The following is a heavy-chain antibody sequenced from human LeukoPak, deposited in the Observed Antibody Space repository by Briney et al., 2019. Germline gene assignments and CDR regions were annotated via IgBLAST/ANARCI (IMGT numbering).Heavy chain of an antibody. CDR2: IYYSGST. CDR1: GGSISSYY. D-gene: IGHD2-2*01. J-gene: IGHJ5*02. Sequence: SETLSLTCTVSGGSISSYYWSWIRQPPGKGLEWIGYIYYSGSTNYNPSLKSRVTISVDTSKNQFSLKLSSVTAADTAVYYCARHDGLCSSTGCSNNWFDPWGQGTLVTVSS. V-gene: IGHV4-59*08. CDR3: ARHDGLCSSTGCSNNWFDP.